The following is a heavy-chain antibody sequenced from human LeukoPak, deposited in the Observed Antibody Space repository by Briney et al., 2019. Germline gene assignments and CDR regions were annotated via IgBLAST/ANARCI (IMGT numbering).Heavy chain of an antibody. D-gene: IGHD2-15*01. Sequence: SVKVSCKASGGTFSSYAISWVRQAPGQGLEWMGGIIPIFGTANYAQKFQGRVTITADESTSTAYMELSSLRSEDTAVYYCARAEGGPGFFDYWGQGTLVTVST. J-gene: IGHJ4*02. CDR1: GGTFSSYA. CDR2: IIPIFGTA. V-gene: IGHV1-69*01. CDR3: ARAEGGPGFFDY.